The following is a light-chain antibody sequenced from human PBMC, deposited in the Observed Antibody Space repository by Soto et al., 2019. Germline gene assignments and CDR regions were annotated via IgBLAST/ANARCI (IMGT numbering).Light chain of an antibody. CDR3: QQYDNWPWT. CDR2: GAF. CDR1: QSISGT. Sequence: EIVMTQSPATLSVSPGGRATLSFGASQSISGTLAWYQQKPGQAPRLLIYGAFTRATGFPARFSGSGSGTDFTLTITSLQSEDFAVYYCQQYDNWPWTFGQGTKVDIK. V-gene: IGKV3-15*01. J-gene: IGKJ1*01.